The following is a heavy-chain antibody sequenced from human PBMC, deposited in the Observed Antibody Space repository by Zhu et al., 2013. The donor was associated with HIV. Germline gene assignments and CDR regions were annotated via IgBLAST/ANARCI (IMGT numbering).Heavy chain of an antibody. CDR3: ARARDYYGSGSYYKARLYYYGMDV. J-gene: IGHJ6*02. CDR2: IIPIFGTA. V-gene: IGHV1-69*01. Sequence: QVQLVQSGAEVKKPGSSVKVSCKASGGTFSSYAISWVRQAPGQGLEWMGGIIPIFGTANYAQKFQGRVTITADESTSTAYMELSSLRSEDTAVYYCARARDYYGSGSYYKARLYYYGMDVWGQGTTVTVSS. D-gene: IGHD3-10*01. CDR1: GGTFSSYA.